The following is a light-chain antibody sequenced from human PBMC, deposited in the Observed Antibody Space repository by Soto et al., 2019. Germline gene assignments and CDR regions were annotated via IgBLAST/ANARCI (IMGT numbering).Light chain of an antibody. Sequence: EIVLTQSPGTLSLSPGERATLSCRVSQSVSSSYLAWYQQKPGQAPRLLIYGASSRATGIPDRFSGSGSGTDFTLTISRLEPKDFAVYYCQQYGSSPGLTFGGGTKVEIK. CDR1: QSVSSSY. V-gene: IGKV3-20*01. CDR3: QQYGSSPGLT. J-gene: IGKJ4*01. CDR2: GAS.